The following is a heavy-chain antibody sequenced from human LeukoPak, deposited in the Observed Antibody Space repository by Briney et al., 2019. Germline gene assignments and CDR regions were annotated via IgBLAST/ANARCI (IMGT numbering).Heavy chain of an antibody. CDR1: GGTFSSYA. V-gene: IGHV1-69*13. Sequence: SVKVSCKASGGTFSSYAISWVRQAPGQGLEWMGGIIPIFGTANYAQKFQGRVTITADESTSTAYMELSSLRSEDTAVYYCASPEGVVPAPMSLAFDIWGQGTMVTVSS. CDR3: ASPEGVVPAPMSLAFDI. D-gene: IGHD2-2*01. J-gene: IGHJ3*02. CDR2: IIPIFGTA.